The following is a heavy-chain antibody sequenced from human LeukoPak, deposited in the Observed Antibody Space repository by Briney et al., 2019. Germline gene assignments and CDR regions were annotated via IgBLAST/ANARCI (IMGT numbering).Heavy chain of an antibody. D-gene: IGHD3/OR15-3a*01. CDR2: INHSGST. J-gene: IGHJ6*04. Sequence: PSETLSLTCAVYGGSFSGYCWSWIRQPPGKGLEWIGEINHSGSTNYNPSLKSRVTISVDTSKNQFSLKLSSVTAADTAVYYCAIRTGYYGNYYYYGMDVWGKGTTVTVSS. CDR1: GGSFSGYC. V-gene: IGHV4-34*01. CDR3: AIRTGYYGNYYYYGMDV.